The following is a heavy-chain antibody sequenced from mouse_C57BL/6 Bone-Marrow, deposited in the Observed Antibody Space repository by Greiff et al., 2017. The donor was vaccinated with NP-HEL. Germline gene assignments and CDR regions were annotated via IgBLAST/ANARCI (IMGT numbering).Heavy chain of an antibody. D-gene: IGHD1-1*01. CDR3: ARQGAPTVAPFAY. CDR1: GFTFSSYA. J-gene: IGHJ3*01. Sequence: EVKVVESGGDLVKPGGSLKLSCAASGFTFSSYAMSWVRQTPDKRLEWVATISSGGSYTYYLDSVKGRFTISRDNAKNTLYLQMSSLKSEDTGRYYCARQGAPTVAPFAYWGQGTLVTVSA. V-gene: IGHV5-6*01. CDR2: ISSGGSYT.